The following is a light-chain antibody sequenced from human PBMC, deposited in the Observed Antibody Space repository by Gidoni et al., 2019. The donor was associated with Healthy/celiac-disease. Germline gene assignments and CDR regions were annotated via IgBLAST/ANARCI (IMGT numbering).Light chain of an antibody. CDR3: QQRSNSPPVT. V-gene: IGKV3-11*01. CDR1: QSVSSY. CDR2: DAT. Sequence: EIVLPQSPATLSLSPGERATLSCRASQSVSSYLAWYQQKPGQAPMLLIYDATNRPSGIPARCSGSGSGTDFTLTISSLEPEDVAIYYCQQRSNSPPVTFGGGTKVEIK. J-gene: IGKJ4*01.